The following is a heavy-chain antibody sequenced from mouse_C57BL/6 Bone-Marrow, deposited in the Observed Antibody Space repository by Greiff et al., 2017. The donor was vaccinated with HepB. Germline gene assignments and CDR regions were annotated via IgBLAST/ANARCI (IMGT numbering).Heavy chain of an antibody. CDR3: ERYGGEGFAY. Sequence: QVQLQQSGAELARPGASVKMSCKASGYTFTSYTMHWVKQRPGQGLEWIGYINPSSGYTKYNQKFKDKATLTADTSSSTAYMQLSSLTSEDSAVYDCERYGGEGFAYWGQGTLVTVSA. CDR1: GYTFTSYT. V-gene: IGHV1-4*01. CDR2: INPSSGYT. J-gene: IGHJ3*01. D-gene: IGHD1-1*02.